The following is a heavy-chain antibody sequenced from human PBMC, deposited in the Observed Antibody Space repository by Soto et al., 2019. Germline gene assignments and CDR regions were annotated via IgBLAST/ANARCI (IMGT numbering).Heavy chain of an antibody. CDR3: ARDPVERATPYYYGVDG. Sequence: ETLSLTCTVSGCYLSDYCWIWVRPPPGKGLEWIGYISYSGSTNYNPSLKSRVTISVDTSKNHFSLKLSSVTAADTAAYYCARDPVERATPYYYGVDGWGQGNTVTIS. V-gene: IGHV4-59*01. J-gene: IGHJ6*02. CDR1: GCYLSDYC. D-gene: IGHD5-12*01. CDR2: ISYSGST.